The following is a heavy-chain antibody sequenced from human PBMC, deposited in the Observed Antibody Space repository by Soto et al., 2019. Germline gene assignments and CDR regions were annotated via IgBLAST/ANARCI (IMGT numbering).Heavy chain of an antibody. CDR1: GFTFSSYG. CDR2: IWYDGSNK. V-gene: IGHV3-33*01. D-gene: IGHD6-13*01. J-gene: IGHJ3*02. Sequence: GGSLRLSCAASGFTFSSYGMHWVRQAPGKGLEWVAVIWYDGSNKYYADSVKGRFTISRDDSKNSLYLQMNSLKTEDTAVYYCARSGRDSSSWSDDAFDIWGQGTVVTVSS. CDR3: ARSGRDSSSWSDDAFDI.